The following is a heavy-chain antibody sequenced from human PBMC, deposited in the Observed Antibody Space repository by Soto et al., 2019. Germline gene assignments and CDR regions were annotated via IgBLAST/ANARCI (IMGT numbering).Heavy chain of an antibody. CDR2: IWYDGSNK. D-gene: IGHD3-22*01. CDR1: GFPFRSYG. Sequence: QVQLGESGGGVVQPVRSLRLSCAASGFPFRSYGMHWVRQAPGKGLAWVAVIWYDGSNKDYADSVKGRFTISRDNSKNTLYLQMNSLRAEDTAVYYCARDYDISGYPRYYFDYWGQGTLVTVSS. CDR3: ARDYDISGYPRYYFDY. V-gene: IGHV3-33*01. J-gene: IGHJ4*02.